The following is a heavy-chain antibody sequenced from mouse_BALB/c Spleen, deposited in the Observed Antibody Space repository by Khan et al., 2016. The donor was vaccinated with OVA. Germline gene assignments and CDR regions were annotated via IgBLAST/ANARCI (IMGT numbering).Heavy chain of an antibody. V-gene: IGHV1S136*01. CDR3: APVGNYYVSFAY. Sequence: VQLKESGPELVKPGASVKMSCKASGYTFTSYVMHWVKQKPGLGLEWIGYIYPFNDATKYNEKFKGKATLTSDKSSSTAYMELSSLTSEDSAVYYCAPVGNYYVSFAYWGQGTLVTVSA. CDR2: IYPFNDAT. D-gene: IGHD1-1*01. CDR1: GYTFTSYV. J-gene: IGHJ3*01.